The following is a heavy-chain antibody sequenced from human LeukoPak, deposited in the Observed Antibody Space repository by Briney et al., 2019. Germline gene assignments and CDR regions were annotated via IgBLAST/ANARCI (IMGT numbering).Heavy chain of an antibody. V-gene: IGHV3-7*01. Sequence: GGSLRLSCAASGFTFSSYWMSWVRQAPGKGLEWVADIKQDGSEKYYVDSVKGRFTISRDNAKNSLYLQMNSLRAEDTAVYYCAREGDVLLWFGELFFDYWGQGTLVTVSS. J-gene: IGHJ4*02. D-gene: IGHD3-10*01. CDR3: AREGDVLLWFGELFFDY. CDR2: IKQDGSEK. CDR1: GFTFSSYW.